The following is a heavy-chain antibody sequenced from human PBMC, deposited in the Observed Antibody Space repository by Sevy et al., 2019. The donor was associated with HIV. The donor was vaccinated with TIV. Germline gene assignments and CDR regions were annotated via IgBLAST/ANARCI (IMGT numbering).Heavy chain of an antibody. V-gene: IGHV3-33*01. CDR1: GFSFSSYD. D-gene: IGHD5-18*01. CDR2: IRYDGSNK. J-gene: IGHJ6*02. CDR3: AREKVDTSMIFVEYYGMDV. Sequence: GGSLRLSCAASGFSFSSYDMHWVRQAPGMGLEWVAVIRYDGSNKHYGDSGKGRFTISRDNSKNALYLQMSSLRAEDTAVYYGAREKVDTSMIFVEYYGMDVWGQGTTVTVSS.